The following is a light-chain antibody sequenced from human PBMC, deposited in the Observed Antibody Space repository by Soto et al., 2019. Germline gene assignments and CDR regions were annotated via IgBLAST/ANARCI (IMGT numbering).Light chain of an antibody. CDR1: NIGTKN. CDR3: QVWDSSTAV. J-gene: IGLJ1*01. Sequence: SYELTQPLSVSVALGQTARITCGGNNIGTKNVYWYQQKPGQAPVLVIYRDSNRPSGIPERFSGSNSGNTATLIISRAQAGDEADYYCQVWDSSTAVFGTGTKVTVL. V-gene: IGLV3-9*01. CDR2: RDS.